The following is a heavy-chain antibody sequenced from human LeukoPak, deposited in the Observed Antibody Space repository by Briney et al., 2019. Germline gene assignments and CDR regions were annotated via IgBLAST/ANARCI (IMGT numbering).Heavy chain of an antibody. CDR1: GFSFGDYA. CDR3: TRGAVTDHGDRQYFQY. J-gene: IGHJ1*01. V-gene: IGHV3-49*04. D-gene: IGHD2-21*02. CDR2: IRGKPHDGT. Sequence: GGSLSPSCAASGFSFGDYAMSWVRQAPGKGLEWVGFIRGKPHDGTKYAASGTGRFTISRDDSTSIAYLQMNSLKIEDTAVYYCTRGAVTDHGDRQYFQYWGQGTLVTVSS.